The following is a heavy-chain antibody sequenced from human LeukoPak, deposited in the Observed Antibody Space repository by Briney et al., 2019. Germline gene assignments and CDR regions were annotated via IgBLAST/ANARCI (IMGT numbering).Heavy chain of an antibody. V-gene: IGHV1-8*01. CDR3: STDAGYCNSTTCSYYFDY. J-gene: IGHJ4*02. CDR1: GYTFTSYD. Sequence: ASVKVSCKASGYTFTSYDINWVRQATGQGLEWMGWMNPNSGNTGYAQKFQGRVTMTRSTSISTAYMELSSLRSEDTAVYYCSTDAGYCNSTTCSYYFDYWGQGTLVTVSS. CDR2: MNPNSGNT. D-gene: IGHD2/OR15-2a*01.